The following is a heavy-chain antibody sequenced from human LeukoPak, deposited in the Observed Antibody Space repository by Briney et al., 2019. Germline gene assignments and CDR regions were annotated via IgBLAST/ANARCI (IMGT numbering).Heavy chain of an antibody. J-gene: IGHJ4*02. D-gene: IGHD2-2*01. CDR1: GFTFSSYG. Sequence: GGSPRLSCAAPGFTFSSYGMSWVRQAPGKGVGWVSAISGSGGSTYYADSVKGRFTISRDNSKNTLYLQMNSLRAEDTSVYYCAKGSIVVVPDSFDYWGQGTLVTVSS. CDR3: AKGSIVVVPDSFDY. CDR2: ISGSGGST. V-gene: IGHV3-23*01.